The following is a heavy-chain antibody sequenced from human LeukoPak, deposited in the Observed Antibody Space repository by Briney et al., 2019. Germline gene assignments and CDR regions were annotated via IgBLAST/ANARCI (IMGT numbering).Heavy chain of an antibody. Sequence: GGSLRLSCAASGFTVSSNYMSWVRQAPGKGLEWVSVIYSGGSTYYADSVKGRFTISRDNSKNTLYLQMNSLRAEDTAVYYCARGPREPDYSNYEVFYYYYMDVWGKGTTVTVSS. CDR1: GFTVSSNY. D-gene: IGHD4-11*01. CDR3: ARGPREPDYSNYEVFYYYYMDV. V-gene: IGHV3-66*02. CDR2: IYSGGST. J-gene: IGHJ6*03.